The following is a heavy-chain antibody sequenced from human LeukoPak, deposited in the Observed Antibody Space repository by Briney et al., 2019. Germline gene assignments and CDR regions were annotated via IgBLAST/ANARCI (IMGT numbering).Heavy chain of an antibody. CDR3: ARDYTDKYYYYYGMDV. Sequence: WVRPPXGKGLEWXGEIYHSGSTNYNPSLKSRVTISVDKSKNQFSLKLSSVTAADTAVYYCARDYTDKYYYYYGMDVWGQGTTVTVSS. J-gene: IGHJ6*02. V-gene: IGHV4-4*02. CDR2: IYHSGST. D-gene: IGHD3-16*01.